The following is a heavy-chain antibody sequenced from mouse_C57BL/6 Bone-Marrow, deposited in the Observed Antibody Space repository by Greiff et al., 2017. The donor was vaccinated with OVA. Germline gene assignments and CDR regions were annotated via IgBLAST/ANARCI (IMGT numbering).Heavy chain of an antibody. CDR1: GYTFTDYY. Sequence: VQLQQSGPELVKPGASVKISCKASGYTFTDYYMNWVKQSHGKSLEWIGDINPNNGGTSYNQKFKGKATLTVDKSSSTAYMELRSLTSEDSAVYYCARKDYDYEDYWGQGTTLTVSS. D-gene: IGHD2-4*01. CDR3: ARKDYDYEDY. J-gene: IGHJ2*01. V-gene: IGHV1-26*01. CDR2: INPNNGGT.